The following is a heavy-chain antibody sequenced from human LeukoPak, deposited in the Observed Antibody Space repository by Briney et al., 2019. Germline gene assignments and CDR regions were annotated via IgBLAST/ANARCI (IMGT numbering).Heavy chain of an antibody. CDR1: GFTFSNAW. V-gene: IGHV3-7*01. Sequence: GGSLRLSCAASGFTFSNAWMSWVRQAPGKGLEWVANIKQDGSEKYYVDSVKGRFTISRDNAKNSLYLQMNSLRAEDTAVYYCARPASGATPYFDYWGQGTLVTVSS. CDR3: ARPASGATPYFDY. J-gene: IGHJ4*02. D-gene: IGHD1-26*01. CDR2: IKQDGSEK.